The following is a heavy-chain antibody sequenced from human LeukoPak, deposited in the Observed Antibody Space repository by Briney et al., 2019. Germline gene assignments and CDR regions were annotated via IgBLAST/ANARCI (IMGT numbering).Heavy chain of an antibody. CDR1: GFTFSSYD. D-gene: IGHD6-19*01. V-gene: IGHV3-23*01. Sequence: GGSLRLSCAASGFTFSSYDMSWVRQAPGKGLEWVSGISGSGGSTYYADSVKGRFIISRDNYKNTVYLQMNSLRAEDTAVYYCAKFLRGWYAIDYWGQGTMVSVSS. J-gene: IGHJ4*02. CDR3: AKFLRGWYAIDY. CDR2: ISGSGGST.